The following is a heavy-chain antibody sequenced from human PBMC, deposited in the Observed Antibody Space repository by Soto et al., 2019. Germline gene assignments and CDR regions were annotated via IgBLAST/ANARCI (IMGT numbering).Heavy chain of an antibody. CDR2: VYYTGTT. Sequence: SETLSLTCTVSGGSIGSYHWSWVRQPPGKGLEWIASVYYTGTTNYNPSLGSRVTISIDAPVNRFSMEITSVTAADTAIYYCARDTVLTGMFDFWGQGTLVPVSS. V-gene: IGHV4-59*01. CDR3: ARDTVLTGMFDF. CDR1: GGSIGSYH. J-gene: IGHJ4*02. D-gene: IGHD1-1*01.